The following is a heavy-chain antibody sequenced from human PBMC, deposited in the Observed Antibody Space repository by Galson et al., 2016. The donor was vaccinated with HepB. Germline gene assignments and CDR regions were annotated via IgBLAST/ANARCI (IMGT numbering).Heavy chain of an antibody. V-gene: IGHV3-30*18. J-gene: IGHJ4*02. CDR3: VKAIPDANYISGCDY. D-gene: IGHD4/OR15-4a*01. Sequence: SLRLSCAGSGFTFSHYGMHWVRQAPGKGLEWVAVISYDTTKEYYADSVKGRFTISRDNSKNTLYLQMNSLKVEDTAIYYCVKAIPDANYISGCDYWGQGTLVTVSS. CDR1: GFTFSHYG. CDR2: ISYDTTKE.